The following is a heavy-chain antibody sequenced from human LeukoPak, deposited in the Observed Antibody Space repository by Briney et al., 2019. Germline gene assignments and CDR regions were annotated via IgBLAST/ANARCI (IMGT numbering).Heavy chain of an antibody. CDR2: ISGSGGST. J-gene: IGHJ3*02. CDR3: AKDPPSPWATVTTADAFDI. Sequence: PGGSLRLSCAASGFTFKNYAMSWVRQAPGKGLEWVSAISGSGGSTYYADSVKGRFTISRDNSKNTLYLQMNSLRAEDTAVYYCAKDPPSPWATVTTADAFDIWGQGTMVTVSS. V-gene: IGHV3-23*01. CDR1: GFTFKNYA. D-gene: IGHD4-17*01.